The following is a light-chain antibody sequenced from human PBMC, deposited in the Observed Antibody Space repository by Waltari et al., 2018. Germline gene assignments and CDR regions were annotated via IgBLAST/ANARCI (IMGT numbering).Light chain of an antibody. V-gene: IGKV4-1*01. CDR3: QQYYSTPLT. J-gene: IGKJ4*01. CDR1: QSVLYSSNNKNY. CDR2: WAS. Sequence: DILMTQSPDSLAVSLGERATINCKSSQSVLYSSNNKNYLAWYQQKPGQPPKLLIYWASTRESGVPDRFSGSGSGTDFTLTISSLQAEDVAVYYCQQYYSTPLTFVGGTKVEIK.